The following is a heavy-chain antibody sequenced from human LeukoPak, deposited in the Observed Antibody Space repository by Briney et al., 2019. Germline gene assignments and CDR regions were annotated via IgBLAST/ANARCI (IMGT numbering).Heavy chain of an antibody. V-gene: IGHV4-39*01. CDR2: IYYSGST. J-gene: IGHJ6*03. CDR1: GGSISSSSCY. D-gene: IGHD3-22*01. Sequence: PSETLSLTCTVSGGSISSSSCYWGWIRQPPGKGLEWIGSIYYSGSTYYNPSLKSRVTISVDTSKNQFSLKLSSVTAADTAVYYCARLMVVSYYDSSGYYYVKYYYYMDVWGKGTTVTVSS. CDR3: ARLMVVSYYDSSGYYYVKYYYYMDV.